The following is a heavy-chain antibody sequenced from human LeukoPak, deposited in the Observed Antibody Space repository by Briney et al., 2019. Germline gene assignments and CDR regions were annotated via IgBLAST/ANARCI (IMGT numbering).Heavy chain of an antibody. V-gene: IGHV3-7*01. CDR2: IKEDGSEK. CDR3: ARRGYSFGSDY. D-gene: IGHD5-18*01. CDR1: GFTFSTCW. J-gene: IGHJ4*02. Sequence: PGGSLRLSCAASGFTFSTCWMNWVRQAPGKGLEWVASIKEDGSEKYYVDSVKGRFTISRDNAKNSLYLQMNSLRAEDTAVYYCARRGYSFGSDYWGPGTLVTVSS.